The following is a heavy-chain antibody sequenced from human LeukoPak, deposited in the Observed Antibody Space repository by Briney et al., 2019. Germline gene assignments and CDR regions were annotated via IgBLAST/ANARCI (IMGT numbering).Heavy chain of an antibody. CDR3: ARSRYGDSPAY. CDR1: AFTFSDYS. V-gene: IGHV3-21*01. Sequence: GGSLRLSCAASAFTFSDYSMNWVRQAPGKGLEWVSSISTSSRYIYYADSVKGRFTISRGNAKNSLYLQMNSLRAEDTAVYYCARSRYGDSPAYWGQGTLVTVSS. D-gene: IGHD4-17*01. J-gene: IGHJ4*02. CDR2: ISTSSRYI.